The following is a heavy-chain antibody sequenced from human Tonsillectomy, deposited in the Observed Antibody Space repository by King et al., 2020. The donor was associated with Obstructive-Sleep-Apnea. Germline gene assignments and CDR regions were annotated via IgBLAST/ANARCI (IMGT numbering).Heavy chain of an antibody. J-gene: IGHJ4*02. CDR2: ISWNSGSI. CDR1: GFTFDDYA. CDR3: AKDDNTMVRGVLDY. V-gene: IGHV3-9*01. Sequence: VQLVESGGGLVQPGRSLRLSCAASGFTFDDYAMHWVRQAPGKGLEWVSGISWNSGSIGYADSVKGRFTISKDNAKNSLYLQMNSLRAEDTALYYCAKDDNTMVRGVLDYWGQGTLVTVSS. D-gene: IGHD3-10*01.